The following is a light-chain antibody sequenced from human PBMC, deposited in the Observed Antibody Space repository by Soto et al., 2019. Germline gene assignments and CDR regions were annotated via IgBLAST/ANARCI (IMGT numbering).Light chain of an antibody. CDR2: GAS. CDR3: QQYGVSWT. J-gene: IGKJ1*01. Sequence: EIVLTQSPGTLSLSPGERATLSCRASQSVYSNFLAWYQQKPGQAPRLLIYGASSMATGIPDRFSGSASGTDFTLTISRLEPEDFAMYYCQQYGVSWTFGQGTKVEIK. CDR1: QSVYSNF. V-gene: IGKV3-20*01.